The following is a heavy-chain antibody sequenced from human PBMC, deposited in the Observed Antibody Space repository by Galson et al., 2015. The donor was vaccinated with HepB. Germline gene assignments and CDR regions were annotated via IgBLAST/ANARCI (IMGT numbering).Heavy chain of an antibody. Sequence: SLRLSCAASGFTFSDYDMRWIRRAPGKGLEWVSYISSSGSTIYYADSVKGRFTISRDNAKNSLYLQMNSLRAEDTAVYYCARAGGEGYFQHWGQGTLVTVSS. J-gene: IGHJ1*01. CDR3: ARAGGEGYFQH. CDR2: ISSSGSTI. D-gene: IGHD4-17*01. CDR1: GFTFSDYD. V-gene: IGHV3-11*01.